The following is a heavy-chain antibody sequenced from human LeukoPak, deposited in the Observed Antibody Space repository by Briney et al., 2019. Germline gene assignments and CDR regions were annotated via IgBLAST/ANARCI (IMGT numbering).Heavy chain of an antibody. CDR2: IGTGNNK. D-gene: IGHD3-10*01. J-gene: IGHJ4*02. V-gene: IGHV3-21*05. CDR1: GFTFSSYA. CDR3: ARLSEMFRGPQVIYYFDY. Sequence: GGSLRLSCAASGFTFSSYAMSWVRQAPGKGLEWVSYIGTGNNKHYADSVKGRFTTSRDDAKNSLYLQLNSLRAEDTAVYYCARLSEMFRGPQVIYYFDYWGQGTLVTVSS.